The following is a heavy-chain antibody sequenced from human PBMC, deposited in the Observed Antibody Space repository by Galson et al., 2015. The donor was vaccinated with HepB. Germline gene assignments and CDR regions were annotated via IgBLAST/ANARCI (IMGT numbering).Heavy chain of an antibody. CDR3: ARDSKGVATNY. CDR2: IIPFVGVT. Sequence: SVKVSCKASGGTFSNYAVNWVRQAPGQGLEWMGRIIPFVGVTNYAQKFQGRVTFSADTSTSTAYMELSTLRSEDTAVYLCARDSKGVATNYWGQGTLVTVSS. V-gene: IGHV1-69*04. D-gene: IGHD5-12*01. CDR1: GGTFSNYA. J-gene: IGHJ4*02.